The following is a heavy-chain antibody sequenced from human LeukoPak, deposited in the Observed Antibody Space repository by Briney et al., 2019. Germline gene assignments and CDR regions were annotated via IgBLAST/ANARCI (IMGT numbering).Heavy chain of an antibody. CDR3: ARDRNLYYFDY. D-gene: IGHD1-14*01. V-gene: IGHV4-59*01. Sequence: SETLSLTCTASGGSISSYYWSWIRQPPGKGLEWIGYICYSGSTNYNPSLKSRVTISVDTSKNQFSLKLSSVTAADTAVYYCARDRNLYYFDYWGQGTLVTVSP. CDR2: ICYSGST. CDR1: GGSISSYY. J-gene: IGHJ4*02.